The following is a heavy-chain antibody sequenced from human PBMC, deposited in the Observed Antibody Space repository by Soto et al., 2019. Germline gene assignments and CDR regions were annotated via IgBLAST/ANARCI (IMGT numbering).Heavy chain of an antibody. CDR2: IYYSGST. CDR3: ARNSGPDDNDSSGYFPFDF. D-gene: IGHD3-22*01. V-gene: IGHV4-59*01. CDR1: GGSISSYY. J-gene: IGHJ4*02. Sequence: SETLSLTCTVSGGSISSYYWSWIRQPPGKGLEWIGYIYYSGSTNYNPSLKSRVTISVDTSKNQFSLKLSSVTAADTAVYYCARNSGPDDNDSSGYFPFDFWGQGTLVTVSS.